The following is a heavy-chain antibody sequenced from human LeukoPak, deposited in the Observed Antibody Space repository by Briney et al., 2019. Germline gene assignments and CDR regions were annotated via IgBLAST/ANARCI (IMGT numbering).Heavy chain of an antibody. CDR1: GYIFTDYY. Sequence: ASVKVSCKASGYIFTDYYMHWVRQAPGQGLEWMGWINSNSGGTNYVQKFQGRVTMTRDTSISAAYMELSRLRSDDTAVYYCARGRNIEMTTMSGGSDYWGQGTLVSVSS. CDR3: ARGRNIEMTTMSGGSDY. V-gene: IGHV1-2*02. CDR2: INSNSGGT. J-gene: IGHJ4*02. D-gene: IGHD5-24*01.